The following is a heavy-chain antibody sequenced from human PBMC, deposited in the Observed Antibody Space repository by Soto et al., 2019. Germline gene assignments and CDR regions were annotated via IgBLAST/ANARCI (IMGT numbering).Heavy chain of an antibody. J-gene: IGHJ6*02. CDR2: IKQDGSEK. CDR3: ARIASAGRGWDV. CDR1: GFTFSNYW. Sequence: EVQLVESGGGLVQPGGSLRLSCADFGFTFSNYWMSWVRQAPVKGLEWVGNIKQDGSEKNYVDSVKGRFTISRDNAKNSLYLQINSLRAEDTAVYYCARIASAGRGWDVWGQGTTVVVSS. V-gene: IGHV3-7*01. D-gene: IGHD6-13*01.